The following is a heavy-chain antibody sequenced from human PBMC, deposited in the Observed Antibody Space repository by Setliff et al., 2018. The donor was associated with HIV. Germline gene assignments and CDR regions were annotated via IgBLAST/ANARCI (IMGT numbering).Heavy chain of an antibody. V-gene: IGHV3-30*04. CDR2: ISHDGNTK. CDR1: GFSFSSYA. J-gene: IGHJ5*02. D-gene: IGHD3-10*02. CDR3: ARYVWSNAPRDH. Sequence: GGSLRLSCAASGFSFSSYAMHWVRQVPGKGLEWLAIISHDGNTKYSRDSVRGQFTVSRDNSKNTLYLEMHSLRPADTAVYYCARYVWSNAPRDHWGQGTLVTVSS.